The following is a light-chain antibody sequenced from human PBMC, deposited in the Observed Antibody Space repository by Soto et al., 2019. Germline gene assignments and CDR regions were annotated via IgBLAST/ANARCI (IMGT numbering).Light chain of an antibody. J-gene: IGKJ1*01. CDR2: LAS. CDR3: QQYYITPRT. CDR1: QSVLYSSNNKNY. V-gene: IGKV4-1*01. Sequence: DIVMTQSPDSLAVSLGERATINCKSSQSVLYSSNNKNYLAWYQQKPGQPPKLLIYLASTRESGVPDRFSGSGSGTEFTLPISSLQAEDVAVYYCQQYYITPRTFGQGTKVEIK.